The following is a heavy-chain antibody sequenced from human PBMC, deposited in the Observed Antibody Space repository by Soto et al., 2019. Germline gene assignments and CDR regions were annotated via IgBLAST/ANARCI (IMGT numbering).Heavy chain of an antibody. CDR2: ISAYNGNT. CDR3: ARDTYYDILTGYYGDFDY. J-gene: IGHJ4*02. CDR1: GYTFTSYG. D-gene: IGHD3-9*01. Sequence: GASVKVSCKGSGYTFTSYGISWVRQAPGQGLEWMGWISAYNGNTNYAQKLQGRVTMTTDTSTSTAYMELRSLRSDDTAVYYCARDTYYDILTGYYGDFDYWGQGTLVTVS. V-gene: IGHV1-18*01.